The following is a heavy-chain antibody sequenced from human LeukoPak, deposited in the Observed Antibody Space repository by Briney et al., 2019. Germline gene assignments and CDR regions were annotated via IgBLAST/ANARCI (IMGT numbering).Heavy chain of an antibody. Sequence: SETLSLTCTVSGGSISSYYWSWIRQPPGKGQEWIGYIYYSGSTNYNPSLKSRVTISVDTSKNQFSLKLSSVTAADTAVYYCATQRRDGYNSFDYWGQGTLVTVSS. V-gene: IGHV4-59*08. D-gene: IGHD5-24*01. CDR1: GGSISSYY. CDR3: ATQRRDGYNSFDY. J-gene: IGHJ4*02. CDR2: IYYSGST.